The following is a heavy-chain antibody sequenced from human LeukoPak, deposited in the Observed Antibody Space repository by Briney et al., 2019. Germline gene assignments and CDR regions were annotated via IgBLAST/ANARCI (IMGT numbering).Heavy chain of an antibody. Sequence: GGSLRLSCAASGFTFSSYSMSWVRQAPGKGLEWVANIKQDGSEKYYVDSVKGRFTISRDNAKNSLYLQMNSLRAEDTAVYYCARGDFYDPQGMDVWGQGTTVTVSS. V-gene: IGHV3-7*02. CDR3: ARGDFYDPQGMDV. J-gene: IGHJ6*02. CDR2: IKQDGSEK. D-gene: IGHD3-22*01. CDR1: GFTFSSYS.